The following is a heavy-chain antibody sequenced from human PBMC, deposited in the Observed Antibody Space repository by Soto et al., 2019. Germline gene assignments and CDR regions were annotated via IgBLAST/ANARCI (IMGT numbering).Heavy chain of an antibody. D-gene: IGHD1-26*01. Sequence: GESLKISCKGSGYSFASHWVAWVRQMPEKGLEWIGTIYPRDSDTKYRSAFRGHVTISADTSVSTAYLQWRSLEATDSAIYYCARYSGSYWHYLDFWGQGTLVTASS. CDR1: GYSFASHW. J-gene: IGHJ4*02. CDR2: IYPRDSDT. V-gene: IGHV5-51*01. CDR3: ARYSGSYWHYLDF.